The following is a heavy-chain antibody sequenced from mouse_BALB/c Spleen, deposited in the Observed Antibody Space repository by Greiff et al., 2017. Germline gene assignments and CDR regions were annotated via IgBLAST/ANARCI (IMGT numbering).Heavy chain of an antibody. CDR1: GFTFSSYT. CDR3: TRDYYGSSYGWDY. Sequence: EVQLVESGGGLVKPGGSLKLSCAASGFTFSSYTLSWVRQTPEKRLEWVATISSGGSYTYYPDSVKGRFTISRDNAKNTLYLQMSSLKSEDTAMYYCTRDYYGSSYGWDYWGQGTTLTVSA. V-gene: IGHV5-6-4*01. D-gene: IGHD1-1*01. CDR2: ISSGGSYT. J-gene: IGHJ2*01.